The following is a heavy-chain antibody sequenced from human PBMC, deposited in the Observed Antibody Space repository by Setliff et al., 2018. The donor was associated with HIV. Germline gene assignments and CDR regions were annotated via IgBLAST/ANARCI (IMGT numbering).Heavy chain of an antibody. CDR2: IYYSGST. V-gene: IGHV4-39*01. CDR3: ARRRYYDSSGKSYFDY. J-gene: IGHJ4*02. D-gene: IGHD3-22*01. Sequence: SETLSLTCTVSGGSISSSSYYWGWIRQPPGKGLEWIGSIYYSGSTYYNPSLKSRVTISVDTSKNQFSLKLSSVTATDTAVYYCARRRYYDSSGKSYFDYWGQGTLVTVSS. CDR1: GGSISSSSYY.